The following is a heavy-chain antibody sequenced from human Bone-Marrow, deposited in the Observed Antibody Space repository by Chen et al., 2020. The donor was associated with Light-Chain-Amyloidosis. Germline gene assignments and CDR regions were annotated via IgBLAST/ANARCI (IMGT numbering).Heavy chain of an antibody. V-gene: IGHV4-39*01. D-gene: IGHD2-15*01. CDR3: ARLYCSGGSCRYYYYYMDV. CDR2: IYYSGST. Sequence: QLQLQESGPGLVKPSETLSLTCTVAGGSISSSSYYWGWIRQPPGKGLEWIGSIYYSGSTYYNPSLTSRVTISVDTSKNQFSLKLSSVTAADTAVYYCARLYCSGGSCRYYYYYMDVWGKGTTVTVSS. J-gene: IGHJ6*03. CDR1: GGSISSSSYY.